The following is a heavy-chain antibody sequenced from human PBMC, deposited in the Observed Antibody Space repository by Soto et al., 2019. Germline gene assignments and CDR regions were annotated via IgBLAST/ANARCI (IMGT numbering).Heavy chain of an antibody. CDR3: AKGRPRITIFGVVGHYYYGMDV. D-gene: IGHD3-3*01. V-gene: IGHV3-30*18. CDR2: ISYDGSNK. CDR1: GFTFSSYG. Sequence: PGGALRVSCAASGFTFSSYGMHWVRQAPGKGLEWVAVISYDGSNKYYADSVKGRFTISRDNSKNTLYLQMNSLRAEDTAVYYCAKGRPRITIFGVVGHYYYGMDVWGQGTTVTVSS. J-gene: IGHJ6*02.